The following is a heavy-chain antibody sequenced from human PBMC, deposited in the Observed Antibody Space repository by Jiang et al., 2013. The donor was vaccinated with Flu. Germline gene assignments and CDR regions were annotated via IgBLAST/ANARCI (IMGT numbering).Heavy chain of an antibody. CDR3: ARVYGGNPFYYYYGMDV. V-gene: IGHV3-48*03. D-gene: IGHD4-23*01. Sequence: AASGFTFSSYEMNWVRQAPGKGLEWVSYISSSGSTIYYADSVKGRFTISRDNAKNSLYLQMNSLRAEDTAVYYCARVYGGNPFYYYYGMDVWGKGTTVTVSS. J-gene: IGHJ6*04. CDR1: GFTFSSYE. CDR2: ISSSGSTI.